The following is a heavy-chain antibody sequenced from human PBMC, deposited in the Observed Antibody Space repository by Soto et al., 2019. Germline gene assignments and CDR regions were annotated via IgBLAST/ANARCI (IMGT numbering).Heavy chain of an antibody. CDR3: ARRQISPPTRGAAAARGGMDV. Sequence: QVQLVESGGGVVQPGGSLRLSCAASGFNFNNYGMHWVRQAPGKGLEWVAVIWNDVSGYYYATSVKGRFTISRDNSKSTLYLQMSSLRVEDTAVYFCARRQISPPTRGAAAARGGMDVWGQGTTVTVSS. D-gene: IGHD6-13*01. V-gene: IGHV3-33*01. CDR2: IWNDVSGY. J-gene: IGHJ6*02. CDR1: GFNFNNYG.